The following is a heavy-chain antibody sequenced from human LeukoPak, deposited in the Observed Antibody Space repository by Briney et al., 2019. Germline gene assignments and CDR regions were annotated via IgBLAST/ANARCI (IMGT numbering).Heavy chain of an antibody. CDR3: ATYHQRFDP. J-gene: IGHJ5*02. Sequence: SETQSLTCTVSGGSIRSSSSYGGWIRQSPGRGLWWIGNRYYSGTAYYNPSLTSRVTISVNASRNLFSLKLSSVTAADTAVYYCATYHQRFDPWGQGTLVTVSS. CDR2: RYYSGTA. CDR1: GGSIRSSSSY. D-gene: IGHD2-2*01. V-gene: IGHV4-39*02.